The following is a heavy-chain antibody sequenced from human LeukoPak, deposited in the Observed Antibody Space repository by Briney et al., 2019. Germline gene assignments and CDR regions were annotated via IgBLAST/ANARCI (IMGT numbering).Heavy chain of an antibody. V-gene: IGHV1-58*02. CDR2: IVVDNGNT. CDR3: ATDLRLQWLVGSFAPLDV. D-gene: IGHD6-19*01. J-gene: IGHJ6*04. CDR1: GFTFSSSA. Sequence: SVKVSCKASGFTFSSSAMQWVRQARGQRLEWIGWIVVDNGNTNYAQKFQGRVTMTEDTSTDTAYMELSSLRSEDTAVYYCATDLRLQWLVGSFAPLDVWGKGTTVTVSS.